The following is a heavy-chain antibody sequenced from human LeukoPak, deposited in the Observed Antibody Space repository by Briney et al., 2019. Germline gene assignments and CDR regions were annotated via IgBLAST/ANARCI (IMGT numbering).Heavy chain of an antibody. CDR2: IRYDGDK. CDR3: AKGQNKVILEQDY. CDR1: GFTFSNYR. V-gene: IGHV3-30*02. D-gene: IGHD1/OR15-1a*01. J-gene: IGHJ4*02. Sequence: GGSLRLSCAASGFTFSNYRMHWVRQAPGKGLEWVAFIRYDGDKNYADSVKGRFSISRDNSKNMLYLQMNSLRTEDTALYYCAKGQNKVILEQDYWGQGTLVTVSS.